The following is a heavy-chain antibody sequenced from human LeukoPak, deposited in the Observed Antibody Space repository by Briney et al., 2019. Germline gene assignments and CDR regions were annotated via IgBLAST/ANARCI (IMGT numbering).Heavy chain of an antibody. V-gene: IGHV4-30-2*01. J-gene: IGHJ6*03. CDR2: IYHSGST. D-gene: IGHD6-13*01. CDR1: GGSISSGGYY. Sequence: SQTLCLTCTVSGGSISSGGYYWSWIRQPPGKGLEWIGYIYHSGSTYYNPSLKSRVTISVDRSKNQFSLKLSSVTAADTAVYYCARASGSSGHYYYYMDVWGKGTTVTVSS. CDR3: ARASGSSGHYYYYMDV.